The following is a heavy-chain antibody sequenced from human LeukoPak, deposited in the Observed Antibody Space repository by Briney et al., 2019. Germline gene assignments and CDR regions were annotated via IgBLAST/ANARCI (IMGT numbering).Heavy chain of an antibody. CDR1: GGSISSYY. CDR3: ARHDCSSTSCYMSYYYYGMDV. CDR2: IYYSGST. V-gene: IGHV4-59*08. Sequence: PSETLSLTCTVSGGSISSYYWSWIRQPPGKGLEWMGYIYYSGSTNYNPSLKSRVTISVDTFKNQFSLKLSSVTAADTAVYYCARHDCSSTSCYMSYYYYGMDVWGQGTTVTVSS. J-gene: IGHJ6*02. D-gene: IGHD2-2*02.